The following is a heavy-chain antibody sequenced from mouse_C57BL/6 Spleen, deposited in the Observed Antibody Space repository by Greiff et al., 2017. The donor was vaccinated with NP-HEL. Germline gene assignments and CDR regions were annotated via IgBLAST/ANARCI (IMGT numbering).Heavy chain of an antibody. Sequence: QVQLQQSGAELVKPGASVKISCKASGYAFSSYWMNWVKQRPGKGLEWIGQIYPGDGDTNYNGKFKGKATLTADKSSSTAYMQLSSLTSEDSAVYFCARPDWEGRYFDVWGTGTTVTVSS. CDR1: GYAFSSYW. V-gene: IGHV1-80*01. CDR3: ARPDWEGRYFDV. CDR2: IYPGDGDT. J-gene: IGHJ1*03. D-gene: IGHD4-1*01.